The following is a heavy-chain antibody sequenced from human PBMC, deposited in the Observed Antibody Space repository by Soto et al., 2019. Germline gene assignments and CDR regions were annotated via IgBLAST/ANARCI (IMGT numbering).Heavy chain of an antibody. J-gene: IGHJ6*02. Sequence: QVQLQQSGPGLVKPSQTLSLTCTVSGDSISSDYYHWTWIRQSPGKGLEWIGYIHHSGSILYNPSLKSRVTISVDTSKNQFSRHLASVTAADTAVYFWAREDDGGDSLDVWGQGTTVTVSS. CDR3: AREDDGGDSLDV. V-gene: IGHV4-30-4*08. D-gene: IGHD2-21*02. CDR1: GDSISSDYYH. CDR2: IHHSGSI.